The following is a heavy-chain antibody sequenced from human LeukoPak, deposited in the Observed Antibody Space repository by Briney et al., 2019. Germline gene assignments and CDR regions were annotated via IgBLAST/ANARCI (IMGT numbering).Heavy chain of an antibody. Sequence: PSETLSLTCAVSGYSISSGYYWGWIRQPPGKGLEWIGSIYHSGSTYYNPSLKGRVTISVDTSENHFSLNLASVTAADTAVYYCARVVSRQIGGFVTWGQGNVVTVSS. V-gene: IGHV4-38-2*01. D-gene: IGHD3-16*01. CDR1: GYSISSGYY. CDR3: ARVVSRQIGGFVT. CDR2: IYHSGST. J-gene: IGHJ5*02.